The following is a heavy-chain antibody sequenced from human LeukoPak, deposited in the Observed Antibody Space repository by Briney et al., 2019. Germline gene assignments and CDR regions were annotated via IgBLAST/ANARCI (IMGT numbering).Heavy chain of an antibody. Sequence: SETLSLTCAVYGGSFSGYYWSWIRQPPGKGLEWIGEINHSGSTNYNPSLKSRVTISVDTSKNQFSPKLSSVTAADTAVYYCARDSVVVPAAISPNWFDPWGQGTLVTVSS. J-gene: IGHJ5*02. CDR2: INHSGST. V-gene: IGHV4-34*01. CDR1: GGSFSGYY. D-gene: IGHD2-2*02. CDR3: ARDSVVVPAAISPNWFDP.